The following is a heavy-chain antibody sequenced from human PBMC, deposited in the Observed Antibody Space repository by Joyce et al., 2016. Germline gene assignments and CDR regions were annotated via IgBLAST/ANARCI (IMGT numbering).Heavy chain of an antibody. Sequence: EVQLVESGGGLVQPGGSLRLSCAASGFTFSSFSMNWVRQAPGKGVEWLSYISSSVASIYNADSVNGRFIISRDNAKNTLFHQMNSLRSEDTAIYYCTRDQHSFKWGSFFYWGPGTLVTVPS. D-gene: IGHD7-27*01. CDR3: TRDQHSFKWGSFFY. J-gene: IGHJ4*02. CDR1: GFTFSSFS. CDR2: ISSSVASI. V-gene: IGHV3-48*01.